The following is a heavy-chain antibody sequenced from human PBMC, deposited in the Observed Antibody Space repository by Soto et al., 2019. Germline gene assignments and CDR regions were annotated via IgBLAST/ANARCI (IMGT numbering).Heavy chain of an antibody. J-gene: IGHJ4*02. CDR1: GFTFSSYS. CDR3: GRESSAGYSSGWYVPHDY. D-gene: IGHD6-19*01. Sequence: EVQLVESGGGLVKPGGSLRLSCAASGFTFSSYSMNWVRQAPGKGLEWVSVISSSSTYIYYADSVKGRFTISRDNAKNSLYLQMNSRRAEDTAMYYCGRESSAGYSSGWYVPHDYWGQGTLVTVSS. V-gene: IGHV3-21*01. CDR2: ISSSSTYI.